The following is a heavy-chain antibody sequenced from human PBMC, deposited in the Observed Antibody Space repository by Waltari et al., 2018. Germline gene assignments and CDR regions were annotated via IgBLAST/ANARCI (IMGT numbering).Heavy chain of an antibody. Sequence: QLQLQESGPGLVKPSETLSLTCTVTGGSFRSSSSSWGWIRQPPGKGLEWSGSIYYSGSTYYNPSLKSRVTISVDTSKNQFSLKLSSVTAADTAVYYCARRAYDFCFDYWGQGTLVTVSS. CDR1: GGSFRSSSSS. V-gene: IGHV4-39*01. CDR3: ARRAYDFCFDY. CDR2: IYYSGST. D-gene: IGHD3-3*01. J-gene: IGHJ4*02.